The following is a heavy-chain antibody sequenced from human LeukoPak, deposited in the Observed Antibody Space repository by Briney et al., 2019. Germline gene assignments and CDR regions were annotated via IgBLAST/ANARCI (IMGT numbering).Heavy chain of an antibody. J-gene: IGHJ3*02. D-gene: IGHD3-10*01. CDR1: GFTVSTYY. Sequence: GGSLRLSCAASGFTVSTYYMAWVRQAPGKGLEWVSYISRSGSTRYYADSVKGRFTISRDNAKNSLYLQMNSLRAEDTAVYYCARVATMVRVPLDALDIWGQGTMVSVSS. V-gene: IGHV3-11*04. CDR2: ISRSGSTR. CDR3: ARVATMVRVPLDALDI.